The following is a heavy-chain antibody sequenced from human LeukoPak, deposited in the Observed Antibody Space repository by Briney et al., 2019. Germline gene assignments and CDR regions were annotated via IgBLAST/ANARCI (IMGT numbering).Heavy chain of an antibody. Sequence: GASVKVSCKASGYTFTDYYIHWVRQAPGQGLEWMGCINPINGGTHYAQQFQDWVTMTRDASISTAYMELSRLRSDDTAVYYCARDRLVIHKYYYYYYMDVWGKGTTVTVSS. D-gene: IGHD3-9*01. CDR1: GYTFTDYY. CDR2: INPINGGT. J-gene: IGHJ6*03. V-gene: IGHV1-2*04. CDR3: ARDRLVIHKYYYYYYMDV.